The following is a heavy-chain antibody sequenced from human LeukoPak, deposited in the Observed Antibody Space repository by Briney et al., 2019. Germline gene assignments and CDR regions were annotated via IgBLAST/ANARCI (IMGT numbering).Heavy chain of an antibody. J-gene: IGHJ5*02. D-gene: IGHD2-2*01. Sequence: SQTLSLTCAISGDSVSSNSAAWNWVRQSPSRGLEWLGRTYYRSNWYNNYTVSVKSRITINADTSKNQFSLQLNSVTPDDTAVYYCARSLPATVGNWFDPWGQGTLVIVSS. CDR2: TYYRSNWYN. V-gene: IGHV6-1*01. CDR3: ARSLPATVGNWFDP. CDR1: GDSVSSNSAA.